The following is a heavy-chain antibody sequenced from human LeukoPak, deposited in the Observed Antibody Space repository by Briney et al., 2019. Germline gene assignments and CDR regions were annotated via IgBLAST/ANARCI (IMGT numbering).Heavy chain of an antibody. CDR2: IIPIFGTA. D-gene: IGHD6-13*01. Sequence: ASVKVSCKASGGTFSSYAISWVRQAPGHGLEWMGGIIPIFGTANYAQKFQGRVTITADKSTSTAYMELSSLRSEDTAVYYCAGNYIAAAGTYYYYYYMDVWGKGTTVTVSS. V-gene: IGHV1-69*06. CDR3: AGNYIAAAGTYYYYYYMDV. CDR1: GGTFSSYA. J-gene: IGHJ6*03.